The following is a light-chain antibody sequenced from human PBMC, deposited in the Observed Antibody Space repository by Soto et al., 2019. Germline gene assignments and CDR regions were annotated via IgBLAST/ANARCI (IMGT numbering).Light chain of an antibody. Sequence: QSVLTQPPSASGAPGQRVTISCSGSSSNVGSNTVSWYQQFPGTAPKLLIHSNNKRPSGVPDRFSGSKSGTSASLAISGLQSDDEADYYCAAWDDSLNASVFGGGTKVTVL. J-gene: IGLJ6*01. CDR3: AAWDDSLNASV. CDR1: SSNVGSNT. V-gene: IGLV1-44*01. CDR2: SNN.